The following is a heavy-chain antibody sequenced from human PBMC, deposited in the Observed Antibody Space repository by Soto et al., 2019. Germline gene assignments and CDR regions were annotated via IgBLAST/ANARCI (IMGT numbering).Heavy chain of an antibody. Sequence: QITLKESGPTLVKPTQTLTLTCTFSGFSLSTSGVGVGWIRQPPGKALEWLALIYWDDDKRYSPSLTSRLTTXKXTXXNHVLLTMTNMDPVDTATYYCAHVLVVVANYGMDVWGQGTTVTVSS. J-gene: IGHJ6*02. CDR1: GFSLSTSGVG. CDR2: IYWDDDK. D-gene: IGHD2-15*01. CDR3: AHVLVVVANYGMDV. V-gene: IGHV2-5*02.